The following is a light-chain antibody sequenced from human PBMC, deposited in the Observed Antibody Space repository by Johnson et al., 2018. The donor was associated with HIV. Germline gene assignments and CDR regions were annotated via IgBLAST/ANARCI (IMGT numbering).Light chain of an antibody. CDR2: DNN. V-gene: IGLV1-51*01. J-gene: IGLJ1*01. CDR1: SSNIGRNY. CDR3: GTWDSSLSAYV. Sequence: QSVLTQPPSVSAAPGQKVTISCSGSSSNIGRNYVSWYQQLPGTAPKLLIYDNNKRPSGIRDRFSGSKSGTSATLGITGLTTGDEADYYCGTWDSSLSAYVIGTGTKVTVL.